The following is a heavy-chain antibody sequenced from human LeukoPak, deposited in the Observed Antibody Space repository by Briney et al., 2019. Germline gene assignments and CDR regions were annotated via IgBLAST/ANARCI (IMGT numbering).Heavy chain of an antibody. D-gene: IGHD6-6*01. CDR2: ITSNGGGT. V-gene: IGHV3-23*01. CDR3: AREYSSSSGRAFDI. CDR1: GFTFADFA. J-gene: IGHJ3*02. Sequence: GGSLRLSCAASGFTFADFAMSWVRQAPGKGLEWVSSITSNGGGTPYADSVKGRFTISRDNAKNSLYLQMNSLRDEDTAVYYCAREYSSSSGRAFDIWGQGTMVTVSS.